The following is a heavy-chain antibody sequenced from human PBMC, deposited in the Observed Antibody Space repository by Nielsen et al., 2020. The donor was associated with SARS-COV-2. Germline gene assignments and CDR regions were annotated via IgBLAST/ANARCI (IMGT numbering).Heavy chain of an antibody. CDR1: GYTFTSYG. D-gene: IGHD6-13*01. CDR2: ISAYNGNT. J-gene: IGHJ6*02. V-gene: IGHV1-18*01. Sequence: ASVKVSCKASGYTFTSYGISWVRQAPGQGLEWMGWISAYNGNTNYAQKFQGRVTMTRDTSISTAYMELSRLRSDDTAVYYCARDVIAAAGPYYYYYGMDVWGQGTTVTVSS. CDR3: ARDVIAAAGPYYYYYGMDV.